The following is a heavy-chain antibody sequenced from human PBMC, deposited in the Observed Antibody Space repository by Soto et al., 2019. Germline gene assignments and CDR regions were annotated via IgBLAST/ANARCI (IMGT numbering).Heavy chain of an antibody. V-gene: IGHV3-74*01. CDR3: ASDEGRGLKY. CDR1: GINFNNYW. Sequence: EVQLVESGGGLIQPGGSLRLSCAVSGINFNNYWMHWIRQTPGKGLVWVSHINNVASIINYADSVRGRFTISRDNAGNTLYLQMNRLGVEDTATYCCASDEGRGLKYWGQGTSVTVSS. J-gene: IGHJ4*02. CDR2: INNVASII.